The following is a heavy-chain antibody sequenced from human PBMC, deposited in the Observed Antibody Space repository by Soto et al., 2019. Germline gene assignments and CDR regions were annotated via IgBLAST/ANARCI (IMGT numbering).Heavy chain of an antibody. CDR2: IRSKANSYAT. Sequence: GGSLRLSCAASGFTFSGSAMHWVRQASGKGLEWVGRIRSKANSYATAYAASVKGRFTISRDDSKNTAYLQMNSLKTEDTAVYYCTRPDRGSNAFDIWGQGTMVTVSS. V-gene: IGHV3-73*01. CDR1: GFTFSGSA. J-gene: IGHJ3*02. D-gene: IGHD3-10*01. CDR3: TRPDRGSNAFDI.